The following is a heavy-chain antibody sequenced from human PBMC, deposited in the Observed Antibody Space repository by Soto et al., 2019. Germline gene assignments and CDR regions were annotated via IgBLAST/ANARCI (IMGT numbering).Heavy chain of an antibody. D-gene: IGHD6-6*01. CDR2: ISYDGSNK. Sequence: GGSLRLSCAASGFTFSSYGMHWVRQAPGKGLEWVAVISYDGSNKYYADSVKGRFTISRDNSKNTLYLQMNSLRAEDTAVYYCAKERYSSSSPDFDYWGQGT. J-gene: IGHJ4*02. CDR3: AKERYSSSSPDFDY. CDR1: GFTFSSYG. V-gene: IGHV3-30*18.